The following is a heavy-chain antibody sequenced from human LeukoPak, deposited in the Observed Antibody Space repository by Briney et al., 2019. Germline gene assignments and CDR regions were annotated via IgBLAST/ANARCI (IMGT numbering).Heavy chain of an antibody. V-gene: IGHV1-18*01. CDR1: GYTFTTYG. D-gene: IGHD5-24*01. CDR3: ARDRATDREQNWFDP. J-gene: IGHJ5*02. Sequence: GASVKVSCKASGYTFTTYGISWVRQAPGQGLEWMGWISAYNGNTNYAQNLQGRVTMTTDTSTSTAYMELRSLRSDDTAVYYCARDRATDREQNWFDPWGQGTLVTVSS. CDR2: ISAYNGNT.